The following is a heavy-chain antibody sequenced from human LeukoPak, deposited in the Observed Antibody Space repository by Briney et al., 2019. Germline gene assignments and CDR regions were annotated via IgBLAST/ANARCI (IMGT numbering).Heavy chain of an antibody. Sequence: ASVKVSCKASGYTFTGYYMHWVRQAPGQGLEWMGWINPNSGGTNYAQKFQGRVTMTRDTSISTAYMELSRLRSDDTAVYYCAYSIIVGATGTFDYWGQGTLVTVSS. J-gene: IGHJ4*02. CDR3: AYSIIVGATGTFDY. V-gene: IGHV1-2*02. D-gene: IGHD1-26*01. CDR2: INPNSGGT. CDR1: GYTFTGYY.